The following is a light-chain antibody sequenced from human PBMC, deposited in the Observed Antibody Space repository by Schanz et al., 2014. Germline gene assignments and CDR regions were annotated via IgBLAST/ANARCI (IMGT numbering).Light chain of an antibody. V-gene: IGKV3-11*01. CDR2: DTS. CDR3: QQRNYWPIT. CDR1: HSVSRF. J-gene: IGKJ5*01. Sequence: EIVLTQSPATLSLSPGERATLSCRASHSVSRFLAWYQQKPGQAPRLLILDTSNRATGIPDRISGSGSGTDFTLTISSLEPEDFAVYYCQQRNYWPITFGQGTRLEIK.